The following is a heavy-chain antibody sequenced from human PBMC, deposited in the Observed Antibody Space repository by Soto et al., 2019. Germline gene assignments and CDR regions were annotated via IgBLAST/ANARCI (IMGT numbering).Heavy chain of an antibody. CDR1: GYTFINYY. CDR3: ARPPGYISDWQYFDL. CDR2: ISPKSGAT. V-gene: IGHV1-2*02. D-gene: IGHD2-21*02. J-gene: IGHJ4*02. Sequence: ASVKVSCKASGYTFINYYMHWVRQAPGQGFEWMGRISPKSGATNYAQKFQGRVSMTWDTPLKTAYMELSSLMSEDTAVYYCARPPGYISDWQYFDLWGQGTLVTV.